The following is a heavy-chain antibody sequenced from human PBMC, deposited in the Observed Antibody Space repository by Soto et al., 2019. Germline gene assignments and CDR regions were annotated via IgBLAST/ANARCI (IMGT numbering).Heavy chain of an antibody. Sequence: VGSLRLSCTSSEFTCISDLMHWFLQAAVKGLVWVARVKSDGTITTYEDSVKGRFTISRDNAKNTLYLQMTSLRVEDTAVYYCAREVTGKEIFNGYYRSLDVWGQGQQVTVSS. CDR1: EFTCISDL. CDR3: AREVTGKEIFNGYYRSLDV. D-gene: IGHD3-9*01. V-gene: IGHV3-74*03. CDR2: VKSDGTIT. J-gene: IGHJ4*03.